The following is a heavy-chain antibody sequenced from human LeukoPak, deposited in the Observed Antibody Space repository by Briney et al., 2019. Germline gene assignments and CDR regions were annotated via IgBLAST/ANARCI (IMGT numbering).Heavy chain of an antibody. CDR3: ARDHSSGYVDY. D-gene: IGHD3-22*01. Sequence: SETLSLTCTVSGGSISSGGYYWRWVRQHPEEGLEWIGYIYYSGTAYYNPSLKSRVTMSVDTSKNQFPLKLSSVTAADTAVYYCARDHSSGYVDYWGQGTLVTVSS. J-gene: IGHJ4*02. V-gene: IGHV4-31*03. CDR1: GGSISSGGYY. CDR2: IYYSGTA.